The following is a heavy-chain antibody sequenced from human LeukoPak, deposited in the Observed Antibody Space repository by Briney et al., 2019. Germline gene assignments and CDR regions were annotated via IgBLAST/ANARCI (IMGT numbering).Heavy chain of an antibody. CDR2: INPDGSTT. J-gene: IGHJ4*02. CDR1: GFTFSRYW. V-gene: IGHV3-74*01. CDR3: ARVGVEMYHFDH. Sequence: GGSLRLSCAASGFTFSRYWMHWVRQAPGKGLVWVSRINPDGSTTTYADSVEGRFTISRDNAKNTLYLQMSSLRAEDTAVYYCARVGVEMYHFDHWGQGTLVTVSS. D-gene: IGHD2-2*01.